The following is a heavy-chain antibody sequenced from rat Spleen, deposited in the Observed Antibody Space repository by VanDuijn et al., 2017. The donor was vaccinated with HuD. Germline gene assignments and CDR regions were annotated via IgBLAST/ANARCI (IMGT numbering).Heavy chain of an antibody. CDR2: SSNDGENS. D-gene: IGHD1-7*01. J-gene: IGHJ3*01. Sequence: EVQLVESGGGSVEPGRSMKLSCVVSGLTFSNYYMAWVRQAPTKGLEWVASSSNDGENSYYRDSVKGRFTISRDNSKSTLYLQMDSLRSEDTATYYCVRHPPYYGFDGDWFAGWGQGTLVTVSS. CDR1: GLTFSNYY. CDR3: VRHPPYYGFDGDWFAG. V-gene: IGHV5-25*01.